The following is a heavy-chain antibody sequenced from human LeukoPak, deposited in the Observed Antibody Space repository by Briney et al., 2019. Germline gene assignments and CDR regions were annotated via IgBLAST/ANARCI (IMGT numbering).Heavy chain of an antibody. CDR1: GFTFSNYS. J-gene: IGHJ6*03. Sequence: GGSLRLSCAASGFTFSNYSMNWVRQAPGKGLEWVSSISSSSYIYYADSVKGRFTISRDNAKNSLYLQMNSLRAEDTALYYCAREAAAGYYAGYMDVWGKGTTVTVSS. CDR2: ISSSSYI. CDR3: AREAAAGYYAGYMDV. D-gene: IGHD6-13*01. V-gene: IGHV3-21*04.